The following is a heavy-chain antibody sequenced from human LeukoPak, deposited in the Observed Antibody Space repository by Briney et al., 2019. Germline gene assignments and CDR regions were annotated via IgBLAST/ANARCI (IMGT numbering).Heavy chain of an antibody. CDR3: ARLRITGEFLRWYLDL. CDR1: GGSISSSYYY. J-gene: IGHJ2*01. CDR2: IYYSGST. Sequence: PSETLSLTCTVSGGSISSSYYYWGWIRQPPGKGLEYIGNIYYSGSTYYNPSLKSRVTISVDTSKTQFSLKLNSVTAADTAVYYCARLRITGEFLRWYLDLWGRGTLVTVSS. V-gene: IGHV4-39*01. D-gene: IGHD3-10*01.